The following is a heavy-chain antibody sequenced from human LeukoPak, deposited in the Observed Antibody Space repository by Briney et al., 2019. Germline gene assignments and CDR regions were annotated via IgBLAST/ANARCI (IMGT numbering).Heavy chain of an antibody. D-gene: IGHD3-16*01. CDR2: ITGSGDSA. V-gene: IGHV3-23*01. CDR1: GFTFSSYA. J-gene: IGHJ4*02. Sequence: GGSLRLSCAASGFTFSSYAMTWVRQAPGKGLEWVSAITGSGDSAYYSDSVKGRFTISRDQSKSTVYLQMTSLRAEDTAVFYCAKGTTYYDASDPLDYWGQGTLVTVSS. CDR3: AKGTTYYDASDPLDY.